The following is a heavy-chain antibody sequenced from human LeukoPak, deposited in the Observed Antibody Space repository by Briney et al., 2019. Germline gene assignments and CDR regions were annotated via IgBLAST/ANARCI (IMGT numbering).Heavy chain of an antibody. CDR3: ASQVGYFDY. D-gene: IGHD1-26*01. J-gene: IGHJ4*02. CDR1: GGSVSSGSYY. CDR2: ISTSGST. V-gene: IGHV4-61*02. Sequence: SETLSLTCTVSGGSVSSGSYYWSWIRQPAGKGLEWIGRISTSGSTNYNPSLKSRVTIARDTSKNQFSLKLSSVTAADTAVYYCASQVGYFDYWGQGTLVTVSS.